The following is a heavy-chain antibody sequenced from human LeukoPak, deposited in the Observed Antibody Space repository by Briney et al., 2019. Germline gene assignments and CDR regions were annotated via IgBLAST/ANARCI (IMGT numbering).Heavy chain of an antibody. V-gene: IGHV1-69*06. J-gene: IGHJ6*03. CDR1: GGTLTSYV. Sequence: GASVKVSCKASGGTLTSYVISWVRQAPGQGREWMGGIIPISGTTNYAQKFQGRVTITADKSTSTAYMELSSLRSEDTAVYYCATLCCGSYYMDVWGKGTTVIVSS. D-gene: IGHD2-15*01. CDR2: IIPISGTT. CDR3: ATLCCGSYYMDV.